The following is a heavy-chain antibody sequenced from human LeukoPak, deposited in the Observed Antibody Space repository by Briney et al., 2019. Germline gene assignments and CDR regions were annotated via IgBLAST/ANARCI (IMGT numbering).Heavy chain of an antibody. Sequence: GGLLRLSCAASGFTFSSYSMNWVRQAPGKGLEWVSYFSSSSTIYYADSVKGRFTISRGNAKNSLYLQMNSLRADDTAVYYCARDGYYYGSGSYKYWGQGTLVTVSS. J-gene: IGHJ4*02. CDR3: ARDGYYYGSGSYKY. D-gene: IGHD3-10*01. CDR1: GFTFSSYS. CDR2: FSSSSTI. V-gene: IGHV3-48*01.